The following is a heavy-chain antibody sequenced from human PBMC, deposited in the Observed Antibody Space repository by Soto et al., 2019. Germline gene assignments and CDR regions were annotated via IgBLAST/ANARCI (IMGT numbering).Heavy chain of an antibody. CDR1: GYTFTSYG. Sequence: ASVKVSCKASGYTFTSYGISWVRQAPGQGLEWMGWISAYNGNTNYAQKLQGRVTMTTDTSTSTAYMELRSLRSDDTAVYYCARDVETYYDILTGPRVYYYYGMDVWGQGTTVTVSS. CDR3: ARDVETYYDILTGPRVYYYYGMDV. J-gene: IGHJ6*02. CDR2: ISAYNGNT. D-gene: IGHD3-9*01. V-gene: IGHV1-18*01.